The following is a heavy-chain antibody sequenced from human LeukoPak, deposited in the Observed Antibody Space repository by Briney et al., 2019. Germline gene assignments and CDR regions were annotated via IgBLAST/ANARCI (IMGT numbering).Heavy chain of an antibody. J-gene: IGHJ4*02. CDR1: GGSISSYY. D-gene: IGHD3-10*01. CDR2: IYYSGST. Sequence: SETLSLTCTVSGGSISSYYWSWIRQPPGKGLEWIGDIYYSGSTNYNPSLKSRVTISVDPSKNQFSLKLSSVTAADTAVYYCARRDRYGRYFDYWGQGTLVTVSS. V-gene: IGHV4-59*08. CDR3: ARRDRYGRYFDY.